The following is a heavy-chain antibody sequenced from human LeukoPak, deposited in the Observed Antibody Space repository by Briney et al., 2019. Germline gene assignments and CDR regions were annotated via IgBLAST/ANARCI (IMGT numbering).Heavy chain of an antibody. J-gene: IGHJ4*02. CDR2: ISGSGGST. V-gene: IGHV3-23*01. D-gene: IGHD3-22*01. CDR3: AKSSYYDSSGYSREYYFDY. Sequence: GGSLRLSCAASGFTFSTYAMSWVRQAPGKGLEWVSAISGSGGSTNYADSVKGRVTVSRDNSKSTLYLQMNSLRAEDTAVYYCAKSSYYDSSGYSREYYFDYWGQGTLVTVSS. CDR1: GFTFSTYA.